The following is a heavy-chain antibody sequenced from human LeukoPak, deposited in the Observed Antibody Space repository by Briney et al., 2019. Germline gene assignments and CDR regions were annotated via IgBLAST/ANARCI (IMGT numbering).Heavy chain of an antibody. CDR2: IYHSGST. J-gene: IGHJ4*02. V-gene: IGHV4-38-2*02. D-gene: IGHD3-10*01. CDR3: ARLGSGSFPFYYFDY. Sequence: SETLFLTCTVSGYSISSGYYWGWIRQSPGKGLEWIGSIYHSGSTYYNPSLKSRVTISVDTSKNQFSLKLSSVTAADTAVYYCARLGSGSFPFYYFDYWGQGTLVTVSS. CDR1: GYSISSGYY.